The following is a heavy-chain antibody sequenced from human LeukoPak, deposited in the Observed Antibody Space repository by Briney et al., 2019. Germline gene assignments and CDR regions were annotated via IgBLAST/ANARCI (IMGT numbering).Heavy chain of an antibody. CDR2: ISSDGTDT. D-gene: IGHD1-14*01. CDR3: GRDQSQRGPTTLDH. Sequence: PGGSLRLSCVASGFSFSSSWMHWVRQDPVKGLMWVARISSDGTDTKYADSVKGRFTISRDNAENTLYLQMNSLRAEDTAIYYCGRDQSQRGPTTLDHWGQGTQVTVSS. CDR1: GFSFSSSW. V-gene: IGHV3-74*01. J-gene: IGHJ4*02.